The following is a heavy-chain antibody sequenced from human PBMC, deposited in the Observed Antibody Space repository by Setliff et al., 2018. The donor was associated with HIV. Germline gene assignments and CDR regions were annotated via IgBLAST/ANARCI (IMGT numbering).Heavy chain of an antibody. CDR1: GGSFSGYY. J-gene: IGHJ4*02. V-gene: IGHV4-34*01. CDR3: ARGVRDNSGWSSYYFGY. Sequence: PSETLSLTCAVYGGSFSGYYWSWIRQPPGKGLEWIGEVTHSGRTNYNPSLESRVTTSVDTSKKQFSLRLTSVTAADTAVYYCARGVRDNSGWSSYYFGYWGQGTLVTVSS. D-gene: IGHD6-19*01. CDR2: VTHSGRT.